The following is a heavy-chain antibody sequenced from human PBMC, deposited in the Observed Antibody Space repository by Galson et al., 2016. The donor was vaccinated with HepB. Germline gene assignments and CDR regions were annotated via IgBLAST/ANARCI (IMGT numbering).Heavy chain of an antibody. J-gene: IGHJ4*02. V-gene: IGHV4-34*01. D-gene: IGHD3-10*01. CDR3: ARGEYYSGSGSYLGQIDF. Sequence: SETLSLTCAVYGGSFSGYYWNWIRQPPGKGLEWIGEINYSGSTNYNPSLKNRVAISVDTSKNQFSLRLSSVTAADTAVYYCARGEYYSGSGSYLGQIDFWGQGTLVTVSS. CDR1: GGSFSGYY. CDR2: INYSGST.